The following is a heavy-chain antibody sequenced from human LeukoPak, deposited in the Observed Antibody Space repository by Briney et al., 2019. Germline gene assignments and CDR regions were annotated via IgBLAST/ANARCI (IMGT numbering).Heavy chain of an antibody. D-gene: IGHD4-17*01. J-gene: IGHJ4*02. CDR3: ARADYGDYPARGLYFDY. CDR2: IKQDGSEK. Sequence: GGFLRLSCAASGFTFSSYWMSWVRQAPGKGLEWVANIKQDGSEKYYVDSVQGRFTMSRDNAKNSLYLQMNSLRAEDTAVYSCARADYGDYPARGLYFDYWGQGTLVTVSS. CDR1: GFTFSSYW. V-gene: IGHV3-7*01.